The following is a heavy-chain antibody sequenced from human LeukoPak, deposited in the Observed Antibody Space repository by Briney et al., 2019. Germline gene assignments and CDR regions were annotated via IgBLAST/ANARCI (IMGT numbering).Heavy chain of an antibody. J-gene: IGHJ4*02. CDR3: ARHGPGYSYGIDY. D-gene: IGHD5-18*01. V-gene: IGHV4-39*01. CDR2: IYYSGST. Sequence: SETLSLTCTVSGGSISSSSYYWGWIRQPPGKGLEWIGSIYYSGSTYYNPSLKSRVTISVDTSKNQFSLKLSSVTAADTAVYYCARHGPGYSYGIDYWGQGTLVTVSS. CDR1: GGSISSSSYY.